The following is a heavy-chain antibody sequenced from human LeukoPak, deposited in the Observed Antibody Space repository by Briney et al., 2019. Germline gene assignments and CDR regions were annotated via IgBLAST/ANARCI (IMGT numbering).Heavy chain of an antibody. D-gene: IGHD3-10*01. V-gene: IGHV1-46*01. J-gene: IGHJ6*02. CDR1: GCTFTSYY. CDR2: INPSGGST. Sequence: ASVKVSCKPSGCTFTSYYMHWVRQAPGQGIEWMGVINPSGGSTSYAQKCQGRVTMASDTSTSTVYMELSSLRSEDTALYYCARVFGADYYYYGLDVWGQGTTVTVSS. CDR3: ARVFGADYYYYGLDV.